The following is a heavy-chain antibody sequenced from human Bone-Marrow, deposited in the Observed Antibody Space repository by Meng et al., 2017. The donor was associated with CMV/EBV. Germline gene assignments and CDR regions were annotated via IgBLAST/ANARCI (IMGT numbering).Heavy chain of an antibody. Sequence: GGSLRLSCAASGFTFSSYAMHWVRQAPGKGLEWVAVISYDGSNKYYADSVKGRFTISRDNSKNTLYLQMSSLRAEDTAVYYCAKDIVVVPAGGEPSGMDVWGQGTTVTVSS. J-gene: IGHJ6*02. V-gene: IGHV3-30*04. CDR2: ISYDGSNK. CDR3: AKDIVVVPAGGEPSGMDV. CDR1: GFTFSSYA. D-gene: IGHD2-2*01.